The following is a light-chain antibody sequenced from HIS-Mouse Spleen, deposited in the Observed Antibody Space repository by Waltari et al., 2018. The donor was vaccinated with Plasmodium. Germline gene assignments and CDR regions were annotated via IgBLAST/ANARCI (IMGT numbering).Light chain of an antibody. CDR3: QQKYNTWT. CDR1: QSISSY. CDR2: AAS. J-gene: IGKJ1*01. V-gene: IGKV1-39*01. Sequence: DIQMTQSPSSLSASVGDRVTITCRASQSISSYLNWYQQKPGKAPKLLIYAASSLQSGVTSRFSGSGYGTDFTLTISSRQPEDFATYYCQQKYNTWTFGQGTKVEIK.